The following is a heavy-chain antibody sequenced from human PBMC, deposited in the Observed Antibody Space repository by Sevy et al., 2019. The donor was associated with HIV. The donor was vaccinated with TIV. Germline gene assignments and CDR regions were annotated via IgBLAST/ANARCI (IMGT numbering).Heavy chain of an antibody. CDR1: GGSISSGGYY. J-gene: IGHJ6*03. Sequence: SETLSLTCTVSGGSISSGGYYWSWIRQHPGKGLEWIGYIYYSGSTYYNPSLKSRVTISVDTSKNQFSLKLSSVTAADTAGDDCARVSSLIVVVPAAIEDYYYYMDVWGKGTTVTVSS. CDR2: IYYSGST. V-gene: IGHV4-31*03. CDR3: ARVSSLIVVVPAAIEDYYYYMDV. D-gene: IGHD2-2*01.